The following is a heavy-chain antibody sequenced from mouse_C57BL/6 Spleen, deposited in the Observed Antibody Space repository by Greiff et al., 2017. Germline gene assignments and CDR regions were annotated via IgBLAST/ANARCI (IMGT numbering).Heavy chain of an antibody. J-gene: IGHJ2*01. CDR1: GYTFTDYE. D-gene: IGHD3-2*02. V-gene: IGHV1-15*01. Sequence: VQLQQSGAELVRPGASVTLSCKASGYTFTDYEMHWVKQTPVHGLEWIGAIDPETGGTAYNQKFKGKAILTADKTSSTAYMELRSLTSEDSAVYFCTRGFQATECFDYWGQGTTLSVSS. CDR3: TRGFQATECFDY. CDR2: IDPETGGT.